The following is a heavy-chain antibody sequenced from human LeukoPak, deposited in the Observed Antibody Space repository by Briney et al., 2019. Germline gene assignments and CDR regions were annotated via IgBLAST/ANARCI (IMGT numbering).Heavy chain of an antibody. J-gene: IGHJ4*02. CDR2: ISGSGRYT. Sequence: GGSLRLSCAASGFTFSNYAMSWVRQAPGKGLEWVSAISGSGRYTYYADSVKGRFTISRDNSKNTLYLQMNSLRAEDTAVYYCAKEGSSGWYDYFDYWGQGTPVTVSS. CDR1: GFTFSNYA. V-gene: IGHV3-23*01. D-gene: IGHD6-19*01. CDR3: AKEGSSGWYDYFDY.